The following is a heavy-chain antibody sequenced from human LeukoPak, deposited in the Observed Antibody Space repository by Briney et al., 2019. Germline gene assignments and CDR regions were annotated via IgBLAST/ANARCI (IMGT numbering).Heavy chain of an antibody. CDR2: INWNGGST. Sequence: GGSLRLSCAASGSTFDDYGMSWVRHAPGKGREWVSGINWNGGSTGYADSVKGRFTISRDNAKNSLYLQMNSLRAEETALHYCARGGEPGGNPFDYWGQGTLVTVSS. CDR1: GSTFDDYG. D-gene: IGHD4-23*01. J-gene: IGHJ4*02. V-gene: IGHV3-20*04. CDR3: ARGGEPGGNPFDY.